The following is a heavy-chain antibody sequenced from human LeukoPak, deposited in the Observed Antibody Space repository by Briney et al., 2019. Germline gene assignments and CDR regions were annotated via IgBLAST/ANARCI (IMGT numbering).Heavy chain of an antibody. D-gene: IGHD4-17*01. CDR3: ARDHYGDLFDY. CDR2: INPNSGGT. V-gene: IGHV1-2*02. J-gene: IGHJ4*02. Sequence: ASVTVSFKASGYTFTVYYMHWVRQAPGQGLEWMGWINPNSGGTNYAQKFQGRVTMTRDTSISTAYMELSRLRSDDTAVYYCARDHYGDLFDYWGQGTLVTVSS. CDR1: GYTFTVYY.